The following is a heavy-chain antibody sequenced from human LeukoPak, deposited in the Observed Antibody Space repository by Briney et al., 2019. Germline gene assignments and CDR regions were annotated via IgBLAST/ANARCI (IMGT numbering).Heavy chain of an antibody. CDR1: GFTFSSYA. J-gene: IGHJ4*02. V-gene: IGHV3-23*01. Sequence: GGSLRLSCAASGFTFSSYAMSWVRQAPGKGLEWVSAISGSGGSTYYADSVKGRFTISRDNSKNTLYLQMNSLRAGDTAVYYCAKVRVGATLYFDYWGQGTLVTVSS. CDR2: ISGSGGST. D-gene: IGHD1-26*01. CDR3: AKVRVGATLYFDY.